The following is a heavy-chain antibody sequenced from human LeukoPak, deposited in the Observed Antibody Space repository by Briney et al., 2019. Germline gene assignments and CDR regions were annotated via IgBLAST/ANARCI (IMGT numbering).Heavy chain of an antibody. CDR2: IYYSGST. CDR1: GGSISSSRYY. V-gene: IGHV4-39*01. Sequence: PSETLSLTCTVSGGSISSSRYYWGWIRQPPGKGLEWIGSIYYSGSTYYNPSLKSRVTISVDTSKNQFSLKLSSVTAADTAVYYCARQMYSSGWYYSRWGQGTLVTVSS. J-gene: IGHJ4*02. D-gene: IGHD6-19*01. CDR3: ARQMYSSGWYYSR.